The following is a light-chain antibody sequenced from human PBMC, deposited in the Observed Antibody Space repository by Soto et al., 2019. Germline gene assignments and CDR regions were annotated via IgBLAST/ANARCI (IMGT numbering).Light chain of an antibody. CDR3: QQYDSSPRT. V-gene: IGKV3-20*01. J-gene: IGKJ1*01. CDR2: GAS. CDR1: QSLNARY. Sequence: EIVLTQSPGTLSLSPGERATLSCRASQSLNARYLAWYQVKPGQAPRLLFYGASSRATGIPDRFIGSESGTDFTLTITGLEPEDFAVYWCQQYDSSPRTFGQGTKV.